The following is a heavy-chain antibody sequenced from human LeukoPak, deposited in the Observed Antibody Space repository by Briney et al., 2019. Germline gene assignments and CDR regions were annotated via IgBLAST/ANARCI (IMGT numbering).Heavy chain of an antibody. Sequence: GASVKVSCKASGYTFTSYDINWVRQATGQGLEWMGWMNPNSGNTGYAQKFQGRVTMTRNTSISTAYIELSSLRSEDTAVYYCARRVPAAIRYYYYYYMDVWGKGTTVTVSS. CDR2: MNPNSGNT. J-gene: IGHJ6*03. D-gene: IGHD2-2*02. CDR1: GYTFTSYD. CDR3: ARRVPAAIRYYYYYYMDV. V-gene: IGHV1-8*01.